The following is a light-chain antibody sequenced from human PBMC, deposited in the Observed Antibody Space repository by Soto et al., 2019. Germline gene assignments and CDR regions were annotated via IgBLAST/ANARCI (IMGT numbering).Light chain of an antibody. CDR3: QQSYSTPPIT. J-gene: IGKJ5*01. CDR2: KAS. V-gene: IGKV1-5*03. CDR1: QSISNW. Sequence: DIHMTQSPSTLSASVGDRVTITCRASQSISNWLAWYQQKPGKAPKLLIYKASSLESGVPSRFSGSGSGTDFTLTISSLQPEDFATYYCQQSYSTPPITFGQGTRLEI.